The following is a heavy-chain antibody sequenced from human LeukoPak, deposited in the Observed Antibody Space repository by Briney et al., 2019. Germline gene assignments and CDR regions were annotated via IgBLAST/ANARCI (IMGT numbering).Heavy chain of an antibody. CDR1: GFTFSTYW. D-gene: IGHD5-18*01. CDR2: IKQDGSET. Sequence: PGGSLRLSCEASGFTFSTYWMSWVRQAPGKGLEWVANIKQDGSETYYVDSVKGRFTISRDNAKNSLSLQVNSLRAEDTAIYYCTRGQYSYGYWGQGTVVIVSS. CDR3: TRGQYSYGY. J-gene: IGHJ4*02. V-gene: IGHV3-7*01.